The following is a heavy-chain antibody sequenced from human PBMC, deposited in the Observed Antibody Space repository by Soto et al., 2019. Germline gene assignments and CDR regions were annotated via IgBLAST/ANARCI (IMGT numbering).Heavy chain of an antibody. CDR1: GFTFSGYA. J-gene: IGHJ4*02. CDR3: ANHISISGG. CDR2: IDGSGSTI. V-gene: IGHV3-23*01. Sequence: EVQLLESGGGLVQPGGSLRLSCAASGFTFSGYAMTWVRQAPGKGLEWVSVIDGSGSTIYYADSVKGRFTISRDNSRNTLYLQMNSLRAEDTAVYYCANHISISGGWGQGTLVTVPS. D-gene: IGHD3-3*01.